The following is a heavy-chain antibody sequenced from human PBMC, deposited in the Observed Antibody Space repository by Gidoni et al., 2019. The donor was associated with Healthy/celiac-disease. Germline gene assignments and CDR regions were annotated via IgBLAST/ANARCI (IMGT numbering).Heavy chain of an antibody. CDR3: ARGYSKGPTYDYYYGMDV. Sequence: QVQLVESRGGLVHPGRSLRLSSAAAGVPLSRYARHWVRQAPGKGLKWVAVLSYDGSNKYYADSVKGRFTISRDNSKNTLYLQMNSLRAEDTAVYYCARGYSKGPTYDYYYGMDVWGQGTTVTVSS. J-gene: IGHJ6*02. D-gene: IGHD6-13*01. CDR1: GVPLSRYA. CDR2: LSYDGSNK. V-gene: IGHV3-30-3*01.